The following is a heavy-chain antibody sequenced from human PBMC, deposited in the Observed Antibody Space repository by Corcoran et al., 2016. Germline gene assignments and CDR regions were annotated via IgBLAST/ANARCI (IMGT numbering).Heavy chain of an antibody. J-gene: IGHJ3*02. D-gene: IGHD2-15*01. V-gene: IGHV3-33*01. CDR3: ASDRPIGYSSGGSCYSQPAFDI. CDR2: IWYDGSNK. CDR1: GFTFSSYG. Sequence: QVQLVESVGGVVQPGRSLRLSCAASGFTFSSYGMHWVRQAPGKGLEWVAVIWYDGSNKYYADSVKGRFTISRDNSKNTLYLQMNSLRAGDTAVYYCASDRPIGYSSGGSCYSQPAFDIWGQGTMVTVSS.